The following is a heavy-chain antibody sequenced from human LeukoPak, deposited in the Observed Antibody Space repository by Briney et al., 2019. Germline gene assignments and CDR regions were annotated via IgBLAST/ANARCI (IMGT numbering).Heavy chain of an antibody. CDR2: ISYDGSNK. V-gene: IGHV3-30-3*01. CDR1: GFTFSSYA. CDR3: ARDLSAYCGGDCSPQTQTENAFDI. D-gene: IGHD2-21*01. J-gene: IGHJ3*02. Sequence: GSLRLSCAASGFTFSSYAMHWVRQAPGKGLEWVAVISYDGSNKYYADSVKGRFTISRDNSKNTLYLQMNSLRAEDTAVYYCARDLSAYCGGDCSPQTQTENAFDIWGQGTMVTVSS.